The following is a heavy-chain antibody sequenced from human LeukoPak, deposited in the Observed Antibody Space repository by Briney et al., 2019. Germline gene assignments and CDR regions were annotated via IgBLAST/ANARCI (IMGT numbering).Heavy chain of an antibody. CDR1: GFTVSSNH. D-gene: IGHD1-1*01. V-gene: IGHV3-53*01. CDR2: IYSGGST. J-gene: IGHJ4*02. CDR3: ARGPAGYN. Sequence: GGSLRLSCAASGFTVSSNHMSWVRQAPGKGLEWVSVIYSGGSTDYADSVKGRFTISRDNLKNTLYLQMNSLRAEDTAVYYCARGPAGYNWGQGTLVTVSS.